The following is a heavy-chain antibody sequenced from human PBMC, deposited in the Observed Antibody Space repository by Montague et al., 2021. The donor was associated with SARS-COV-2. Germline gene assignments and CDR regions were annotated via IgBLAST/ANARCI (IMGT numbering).Heavy chain of an antibody. CDR1: GGSISSYY. V-gene: IGHV4-59*01. D-gene: IGHD7-27*01. CDR3: ARGRDQLGWFDP. J-gene: IGHJ5*02. CDR2: MSYSGTT. Sequence: SETLSLTCTVSGGSISSYYWSWIRQPPGKGLEWIGYMSYSGTTNYNPSLSSRLTMSIDTSKDQLSLKLSSLTAADAAVYYCARGRDQLGWFDPWGQGTLVTVSS.